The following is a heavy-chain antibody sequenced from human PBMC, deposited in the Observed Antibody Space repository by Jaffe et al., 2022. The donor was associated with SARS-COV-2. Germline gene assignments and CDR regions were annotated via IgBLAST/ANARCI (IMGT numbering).Heavy chain of an antibody. CDR3: ARGTTNLDY. D-gene: IGHD4-17*01. Sequence: EVQLVESGGNLVQPGGSLRLSCAASGFTFSNYWMNWVRQAPGKGLEWVANIKQDVSDKTYVDSVRGRFIISRDNADNSLYLQMDSLRVEDTAVYYCARGTTNLDYWGRGTLVTVSS. V-gene: IGHV3-7*03. CDR1: GFTFSNYW. J-gene: IGHJ4*02. CDR2: IKQDVSDK.